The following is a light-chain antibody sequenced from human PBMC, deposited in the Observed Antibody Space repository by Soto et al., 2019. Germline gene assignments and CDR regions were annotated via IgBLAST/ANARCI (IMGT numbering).Light chain of an antibody. Sequence: IPITQSPYTLSASVADRVTITCRASQDISNYLNWYQQKPGKAPKLLIYAASSLQSGVPSRFSGSGSGTDFTLTISSLQPEDFATYYCQQSYSTPQTFGPGTKVDIK. CDR2: AAS. J-gene: IGKJ3*01. CDR3: QQSYSTPQT. CDR1: QDISNY. V-gene: IGKV1-39*01.